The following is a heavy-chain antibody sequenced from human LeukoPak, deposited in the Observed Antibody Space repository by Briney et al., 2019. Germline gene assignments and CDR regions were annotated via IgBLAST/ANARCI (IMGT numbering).Heavy chain of an antibody. CDR3: ARRNDFDI. Sequence: SETPSLTCTVSGGSITGYHWSWIRQPPGKGLEWIGYIYSTETTEYKPSLKSRVTISADRSKNQFSLKLTSVTAADTAIYYCARRNDFDIWGQGTMVTVSS. CDR2: IYSTETT. V-gene: IGHV4-4*08. J-gene: IGHJ3*02. CDR1: GGSITGYH.